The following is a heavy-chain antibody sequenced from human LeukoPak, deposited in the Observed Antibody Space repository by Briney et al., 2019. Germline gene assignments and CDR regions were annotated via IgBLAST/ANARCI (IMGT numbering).Heavy chain of an antibody. J-gene: IGHJ6*03. D-gene: IGHD3-16*02. CDR3: ARDLLGYNYHYMDV. V-gene: IGHV3-30*02. Sequence: GGSLRLSYAASGFTFSSYGMHWVRQAPGKGLEWVAFIRYDGSNKYYADSVKGRFTISRDNSKNTLYLQMNSLRAEDTAVYYCARDLLGYNYHYMDVWGKGTTVTVSS. CDR1: GFTFSSYG. CDR2: IRYDGSNK.